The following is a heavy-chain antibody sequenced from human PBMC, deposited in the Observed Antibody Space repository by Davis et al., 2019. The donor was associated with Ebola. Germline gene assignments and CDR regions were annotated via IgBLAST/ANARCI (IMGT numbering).Heavy chain of an antibody. Sequence: GESLKISCAASGFTFSSYAMHWVRQAPGKGLEWVAVISYDGSNKYYADSVKGRFTISRDNSKNTLYLQMNSLRAEDTAVYYCATLGYCTGGVCSHYYYGMDVWGQGTTVTVSS. CDR2: ISYDGSNK. CDR3: ATLGYCTGGVCSHYYYGMDV. CDR1: GFTFSSYA. J-gene: IGHJ6*02. D-gene: IGHD2-8*02. V-gene: IGHV3-30-3*01.